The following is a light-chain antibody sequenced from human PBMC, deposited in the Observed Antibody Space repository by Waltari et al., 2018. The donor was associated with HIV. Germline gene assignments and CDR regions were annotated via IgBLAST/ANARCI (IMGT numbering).Light chain of an antibody. CDR1: SSNNGAGYD. J-gene: IGLJ3*02. Sequence: QSVLTQPPSVSGAPGQRVTISCPGSSSNNGAGYDVHWYQQLPGTAPKLLIYGNSNRPSGVPDRFSGSKSGTSASLAITGLQAEDEADYYCQSYDSSLSGSGVFGGGTKLTVL. CDR3: QSYDSSLSGSGV. CDR2: GNS. V-gene: IGLV1-40*01.